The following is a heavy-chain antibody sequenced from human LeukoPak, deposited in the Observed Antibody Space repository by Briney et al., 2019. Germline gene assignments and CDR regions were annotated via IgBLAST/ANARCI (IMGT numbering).Heavy chain of an antibody. CDR3: AKGDSSGYYTYFQH. V-gene: IGHV3-33*06. J-gene: IGHJ1*01. CDR1: GFTFSSYG. Sequence: GGSLRLSCAASGFTFSSYGMHWVRQAPGKGVEWVAVLWYDGSNQSYADSVKGRFTISRDNSKNTLYLQMNSLRAEDTAVYYCAKGDSSGYYTYFQHWGQGTLVTVSP. CDR2: LWYDGSNQ. D-gene: IGHD3-22*01.